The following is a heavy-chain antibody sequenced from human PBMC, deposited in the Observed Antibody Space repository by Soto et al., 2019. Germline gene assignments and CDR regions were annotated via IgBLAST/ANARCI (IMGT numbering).Heavy chain of an antibody. J-gene: IGHJ6*02. CDR2: ISSSSSTI. Sequence: GGSLRLSCAASGFTFSSYSMNWVRQAPGKGLEWVSYISSSSSTIYYADSVKGRFTISRDNAKNSLYLQMNSLRDEDTAVYYCARSITTVREEYYYYYYGMDVWGQGTTVTVSS. CDR1: GFTFSSYS. D-gene: IGHD4-4*01. V-gene: IGHV3-48*02. CDR3: ARSITTVREEYYYYYYGMDV.